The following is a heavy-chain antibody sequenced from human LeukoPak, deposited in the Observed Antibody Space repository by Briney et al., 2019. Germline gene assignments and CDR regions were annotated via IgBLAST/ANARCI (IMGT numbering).Heavy chain of an antibody. CDR3: ANNPGRFAY. D-gene: IGHD1-1*01. Sequence: GGSLRLSCAASEFTFSSYAMHWVRQAPGEGLEWVAVISYDGSHKYYADSVKGRFTISRDNSKNTLYLQMNSLRTEDTAVYYCANNPGRFAYWGQGTLVTVSS. V-gene: IGHV3-30*04. CDR1: EFTFSSYA. J-gene: IGHJ4*02. CDR2: ISYDGSHK.